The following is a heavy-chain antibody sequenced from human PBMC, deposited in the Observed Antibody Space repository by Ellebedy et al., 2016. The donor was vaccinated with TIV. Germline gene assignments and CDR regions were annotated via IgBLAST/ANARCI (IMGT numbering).Heavy chain of an antibody. CDR2: IRSDGSYT. J-gene: IGHJ5*02. CDR1: GFTFSSHW. CDR3: ARDIPQQPKPARFDP. D-gene: IGHD1/OR15-1a*01. Sequence: PGGSLRLSCTASGFTFSSHWMHRVRQAPGKGLVWVSRIRSDGSYTSYADSVKGRFTISRDNAKNTLYLQMNSLRAEDTAVYYCARDIPQQPKPARFDPWGQGTLVTVSS. V-gene: IGHV3-74*01.